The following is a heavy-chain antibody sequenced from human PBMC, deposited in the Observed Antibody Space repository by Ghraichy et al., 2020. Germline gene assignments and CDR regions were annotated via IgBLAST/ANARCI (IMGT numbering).Heavy chain of an antibody. CDR1: GLTFSSYA. CDR2: ISDRGGDN. D-gene: IGHD3-16*01. CDR3: LGVSWGH. Sequence: GGSLRLSCAGAGLTFSSYAMNWVRQTPGKGLEWVSGISDRGGDNYYEDTVTGRFTISRDNSKNTVYLQMNILRAYDTAVYFCLGVSWGHWGHGTLVTVSS. J-gene: IGHJ4*01. V-gene: IGHV3-23*01.